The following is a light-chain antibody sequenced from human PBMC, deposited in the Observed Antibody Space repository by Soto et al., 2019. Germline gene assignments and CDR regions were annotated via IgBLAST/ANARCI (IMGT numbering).Light chain of an antibody. Sequence: EIVMTQSPATLSVSPGERASLSCRASQSVGSNLAWYQQTAGQAPRLLIYGASTRATGIPARFSGSGSGTEFTLTFSSLQTEDFAVYSCQQYTSWPYTFGQGTKLEIK. V-gene: IGKV3-15*01. CDR2: GAS. J-gene: IGKJ2*01. CDR3: QQYTSWPYT. CDR1: QSVGSN.